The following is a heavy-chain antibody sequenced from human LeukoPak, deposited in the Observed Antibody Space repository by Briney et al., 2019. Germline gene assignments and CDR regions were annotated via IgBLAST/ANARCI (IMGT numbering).Heavy chain of an antibody. D-gene: IGHD1-26*01. V-gene: IGHV4-34*01. CDR1: GGSFSGYY. CDR2: INHSGST. J-gene: IGHJ4*02. CDR3: ARRPVGYIRPHPLPDY. Sequence: SSETLSLTCAVYGGSFSGYYWSWIRQPPGKGLEWIGEINHSGSTNYNPSLKRRVTISVDTSKNQFSLKLSSVTAADTAVYYCARRPVGYIRPHPLPDYWGQGTLVTVSS.